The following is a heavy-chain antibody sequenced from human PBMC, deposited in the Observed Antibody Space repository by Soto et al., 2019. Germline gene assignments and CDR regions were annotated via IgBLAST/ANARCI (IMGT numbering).Heavy chain of an antibody. CDR2: ISGGGGTT. J-gene: IGHJ6*02. CDR1: GFTFSSHV. V-gene: IGHV3-23*01. CDR3: ARGPRAPPPHDYGMDV. Sequence: EVQLLESGGGLVQPGGSLRLSCAASGFTFSSHVMNWVRQAPGKGLEWVAAISGGGGTTFYGDSVEGRFTMSRDNSKNTLFLQMNSLRAEDTAVFYFARGPRAPPPHDYGMDVWGQGTTVTVSS.